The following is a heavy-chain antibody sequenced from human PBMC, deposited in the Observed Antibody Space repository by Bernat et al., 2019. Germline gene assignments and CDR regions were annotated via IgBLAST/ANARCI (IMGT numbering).Heavy chain of an antibody. CDR1: GFTFSSYW. V-gene: IGHV3-7*03. D-gene: IGHD4-17*01. Sequence: EVQLVESGGGLVQPGGSLRLSCAASGFTFSSYWMSWVRQAPGKGLEWVANIKQDGSEKYYVDSVKGRFTISRDNAKNSLYLQMNSLRAEDTAVYYCARVGGHGGYWYFDLWGRGNLVTVSS. CDR2: IKQDGSEK. CDR3: ARVGGHGGYWYFDL. J-gene: IGHJ2*01.